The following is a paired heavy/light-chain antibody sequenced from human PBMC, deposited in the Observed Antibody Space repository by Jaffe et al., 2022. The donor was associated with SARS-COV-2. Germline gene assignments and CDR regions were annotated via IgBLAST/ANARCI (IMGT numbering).Heavy chain of an antibody. CDR1: GGSITTYY. D-gene: IGHD3-3*01. Sequence: QVQLQESGPGLVKPSETLSLNCTVSGGSITTYYWNWIRQSPGKGLEWIGYIYYSGSTNYNPSLKSPVTISIDTTKNQFSLKLSSVTAADTAVYYCARGAPEFWSNHYTYRMDVWGQGTTVTVSS. CDR2: IYYSGST. CDR3: ARGAPEFWSNHYTYRMDV. J-gene: IGHJ6*02. V-gene: IGHV4-59*01.
Light chain of an antibody. CDR3: QQYYSPPYT. J-gene: IGKJ2*01. Sequence: DIVMTQSPDSLAVSLGERATINCKSSQSVFYSSINRNYLAWYQQKPGQPPKLLIYWASTRESGVPARFSGSGSGTDFTLTISSLQAEDVAVYYCQQYYSPPYTFGQGTKLEIK. CDR1: QSVFYSSINRNY. CDR2: WAS. V-gene: IGKV4-1*01.